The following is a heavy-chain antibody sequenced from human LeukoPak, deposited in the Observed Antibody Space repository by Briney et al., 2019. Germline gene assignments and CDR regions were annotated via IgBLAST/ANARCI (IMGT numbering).Heavy chain of an antibody. J-gene: IGHJ4*02. CDR1: GLTFSIYA. V-gene: IGHV3-23*01. D-gene: IGHD6-25*01. CDR2: ISGSGGST. CDR3: AKDFLTVTAGWDY. Sequence: PGGSLRLSCAASGLTFSIYAMSWVRQAPGKGLEWVSCISGSGGSTYYADSVKGRLIISRDNSKNTLFLQMNSLRAEDTAVYYCAKDFLTVTAGWDYWGQGTLVTVSS.